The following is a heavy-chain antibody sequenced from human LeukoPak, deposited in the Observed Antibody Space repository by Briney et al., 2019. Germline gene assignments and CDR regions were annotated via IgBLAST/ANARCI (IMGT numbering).Heavy chain of an antibody. J-gene: IGHJ5*01. V-gene: IGHV4-59*01. D-gene: IGHD6-13*01. CDR2: MFYSGST. Sequence: SETLSLTCTVSGVSISSYFWSWIRQPPGKGLEWIAYMFYSGSTNYNPSLKSRVTISVDTSKNQFSLDLSSVTAADTAVYYCARYTSSWFDSWGQGTLVTVSS. CDR3: ARYTSSWFDS. CDR1: GVSISSYF.